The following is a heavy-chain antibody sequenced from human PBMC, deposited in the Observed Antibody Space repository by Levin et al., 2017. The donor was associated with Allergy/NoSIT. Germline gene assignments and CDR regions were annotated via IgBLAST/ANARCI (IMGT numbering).Heavy chain of an antibody. Sequence: GESLKISCGASGFTLSSHSMHWVRQAPGKGLEWLAVISHDGARKFYEDSVKGRFTISRDNSNNTLYLQMNSPRPEDTAVYSCARSRDVAGALYYGLDIWGQGTTVTVSS. D-gene: IGHD5-24*01. V-gene: IGHV3-30-3*01. CDR2: ISHDGARK. CDR1: GFTLSSHS. J-gene: IGHJ6*02. CDR3: ARSRDVAGALYYGLDI.